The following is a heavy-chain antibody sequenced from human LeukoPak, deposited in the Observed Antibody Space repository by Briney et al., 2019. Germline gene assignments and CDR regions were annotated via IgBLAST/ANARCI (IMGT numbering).Heavy chain of an antibody. CDR2: IYTSGTT. CDR3: AREPMVRGILSHGDDAFDI. Sequence: SETLSLTCTGSGVSISSYYWSWIPQPAGKELKGIRRIYTSGTTNYNPSPKSRVTISVDTSKYQFSVKLRYVTAADTAVYYCAREPMVRGILSHGDDAFDIWGEGTMVTVSS. J-gene: IGHJ3*02. D-gene: IGHD3-10*01. V-gene: IGHV4-4*07. CDR1: GVSISSYY.